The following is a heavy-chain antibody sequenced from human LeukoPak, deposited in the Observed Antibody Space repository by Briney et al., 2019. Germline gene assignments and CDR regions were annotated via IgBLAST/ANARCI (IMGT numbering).Heavy chain of an antibody. V-gene: IGHV4-4*07. CDR2: IYTSGST. J-gene: IGHJ5*02. D-gene: IGHD5-18*01. Sequence: SETLSLTCTVSGGSISSYYWSWIRQPAGKGLEWIGRIYTSGSTNYNPSLKSRVTMSVDTPKNQFSLKLSSVTAADTAVYYCARDDLTGYSYGNWFDPWGQGTLVTVSS. CDR1: GGSISSYY. CDR3: ARDDLTGYSYGNWFDP.